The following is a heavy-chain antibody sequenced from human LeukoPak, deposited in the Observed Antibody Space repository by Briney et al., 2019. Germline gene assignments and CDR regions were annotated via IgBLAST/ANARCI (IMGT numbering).Heavy chain of an antibody. CDR3: ARVLWFGELLGAFDI. J-gene: IGHJ3*02. D-gene: IGHD3-10*01. V-gene: IGHV3-9*01. Sequence: GGSLRLSCAASGFTFDDYAMHWVRQAPGKGLEWVSGISWNSGSIGYADSVKGRFTISRDNAKNSLYLQMNSLRAEDTAVYYCARVLWFGELLGAFDIWGQGTMVTVSS. CDR1: GFTFDDYA. CDR2: ISWNSGSI.